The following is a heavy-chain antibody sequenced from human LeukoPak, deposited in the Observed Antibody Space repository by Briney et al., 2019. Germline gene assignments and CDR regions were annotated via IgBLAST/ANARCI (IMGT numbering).Heavy chain of an antibody. CDR3: AKSKEHDFWSGYYSY. CDR2: ISGSGDNT. Sequence: GGSLRLSCAASGFTFSSYWMHWVRQAPGKGLEWVSAISGSGDNTYYADSVKGRFTISRDNSKNTLYLQMNSLRAEDTAVYYCAKSKEHDFWSGYYSYWGQGTLVTVSS. V-gene: IGHV3-23*01. CDR1: GFTFSSYW. J-gene: IGHJ4*02. D-gene: IGHD3-3*01.